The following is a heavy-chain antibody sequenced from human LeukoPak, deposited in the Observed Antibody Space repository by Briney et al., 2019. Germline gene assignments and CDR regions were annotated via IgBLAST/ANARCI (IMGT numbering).Heavy chain of an antibody. Sequence: ASVKVSCKASGYTFTGYYMHWVRQAPGQGLEWMGWINPNSGGTNYAQKFQGRVTMTRDTSISTAYMELSRLRSDDTAVYCCARGAYYYDSSGYVPYWGQGTLVTVSS. CDR1: GYTFTGYY. CDR3: ARGAYYYDSSGYVPY. J-gene: IGHJ4*02. D-gene: IGHD3-22*01. V-gene: IGHV1-2*02. CDR2: INPNSGGT.